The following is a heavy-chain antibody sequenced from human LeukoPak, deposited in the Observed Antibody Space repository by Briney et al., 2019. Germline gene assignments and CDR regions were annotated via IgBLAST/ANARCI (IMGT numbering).Heavy chain of an antibody. CDR2: IYTSGST. D-gene: IGHD6-13*01. V-gene: IGHV4-4*07. J-gene: IGHJ6*02. CDR3: ARGGSSSWPYYYYGMDV. CDR1: GGSISSYY. Sequence: EPLSLTCTVSGGSISSYYWSWIRQPAGKGLEWIGRIYTSGSTNYNPSLKSRVTMSVDTSKNQFSLKLSSVTAADTAVYYCARGGSSSWPYYYYGMDVWGQGTTVTVSS.